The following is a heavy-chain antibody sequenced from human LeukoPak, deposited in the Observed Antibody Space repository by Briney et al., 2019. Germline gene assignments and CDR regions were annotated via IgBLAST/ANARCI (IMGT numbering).Heavy chain of an antibody. D-gene: IGHD3-22*01. V-gene: IGHV5-51*01. CDR1: GYIFITHG. CDR2: IYPGDSDT. J-gene: IGHJ4*02. Sequence: GESLKISCKGPGYIFITHGIGWVRQMPGKGLEWMGIIYPGDSDTRYSPSFQGQVTISADKSISTAYLQWSSLKASDTAMYYCARPSDYYDSSGYDYWGQGTLVTVSS. CDR3: ARPSDYYDSSGYDY.